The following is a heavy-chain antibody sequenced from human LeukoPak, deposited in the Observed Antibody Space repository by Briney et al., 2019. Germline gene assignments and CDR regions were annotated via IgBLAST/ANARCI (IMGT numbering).Heavy chain of an antibody. D-gene: IGHD2/OR15-2a*01. CDR1: GGSVSSGSYY. CDR2: VYYTGIT. V-gene: IGHV4-61*01. Sequence: SQTLSLICAVSGGSVSSGSYYWSWIRQSPGKGLEWIGYVYYTGITKYNPSLKSRVTISVDTSKNQFSLNLSSVTAADTAVYYCARRTEYDGMDVWGQGTTVTVSS. CDR3: ARRTEYDGMDV. J-gene: IGHJ6*02.